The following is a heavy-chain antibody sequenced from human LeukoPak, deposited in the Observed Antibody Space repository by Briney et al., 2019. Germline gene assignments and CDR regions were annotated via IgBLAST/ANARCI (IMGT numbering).Heavy chain of an antibody. Sequence: ASVKVSCKASGYTFTSYGISWVRQAPGQGLEWTGWISAYNGNTNYAQKLQGRVTMTTDTSTSTAYMELRSLRSDDTAVYYCAREPRYSYGSRYFDYWGQGTLVTVSS. D-gene: IGHD5-18*01. J-gene: IGHJ4*02. V-gene: IGHV1-18*01. CDR1: GYTFTSYG. CDR2: ISAYNGNT. CDR3: AREPRYSYGSRYFDY.